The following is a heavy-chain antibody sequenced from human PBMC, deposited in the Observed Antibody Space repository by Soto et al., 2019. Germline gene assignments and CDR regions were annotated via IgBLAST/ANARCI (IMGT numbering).Heavy chain of an antibody. CDR1: GGSFSGYY. CDR3: ARDKITGLFDY. Sequence: QVQLQQWGAGLLKPSETLSLTCAVYGGSFSGYYWTWIRQPPGTGLEWIGEINHSGSTNYNPTLKSRVTISVDTSKNQFSLELTSVTSADTAVYYCARDKITGLFDYGGQGTLVTVSS. D-gene: IGHD2-8*02. J-gene: IGHJ4*02. CDR2: INHSGST. V-gene: IGHV4-34*01.